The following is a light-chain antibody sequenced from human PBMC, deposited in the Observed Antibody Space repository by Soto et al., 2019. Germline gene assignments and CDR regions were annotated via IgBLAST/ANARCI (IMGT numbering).Light chain of an antibody. Sequence: VMTQSPATLSVSPGERATLSCRASQNIYSNVAWYQQRPGQAPRLLIYRASTRATGIPARFSGSGSGTEFTLTISSLQSEDFTVYSCLQYHNLWAFGQGTKVDI. J-gene: IGKJ1*01. CDR1: QNIYSN. CDR2: RAS. CDR3: LQYHNLWA. V-gene: IGKV3-15*01.